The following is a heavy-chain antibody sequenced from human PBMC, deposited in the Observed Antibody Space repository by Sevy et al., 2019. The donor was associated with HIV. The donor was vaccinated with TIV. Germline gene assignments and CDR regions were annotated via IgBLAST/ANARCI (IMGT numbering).Heavy chain of an antibody. V-gene: IGHV4-39*01. CDR2: IYYSGTT. Sequence: SETLSLTCIVSDVSISSGTNYWGWIRQPPGKGLEWIGSIYYSGTTYYNPSLKSRVTMSADTSMNQFSLKLSSVTVADTAVYYCARQRGGWYEYDASDVWGQGTMVTVSS. D-gene: IGHD6-19*01. CDR3: ARQRGGWYEYDASDV. J-gene: IGHJ3*01. CDR1: DVSISSGTNY.